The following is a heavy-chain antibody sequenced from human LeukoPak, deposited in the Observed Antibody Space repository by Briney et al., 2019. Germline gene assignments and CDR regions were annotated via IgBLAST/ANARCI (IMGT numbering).Heavy chain of an antibody. CDR3: AKNIVPYYYGSGSSDY. CDR2: IRYDGSNK. D-gene: IGHD3-10*01. Sequence: PGGSLRLSCAASGFSFNTYAMHWVRKAPGKGLEWVAFIRYDGSNKYYADSVKGRFTISRDNSKNTLYLQMNSLRAEDTAVYYCAKNIVPYYYGSGSSDYWGQGTLVTVSS. J-gene: IGHJ4*02. CDR1: GFSFNTYA. V-gene: IGHV3-30*02.